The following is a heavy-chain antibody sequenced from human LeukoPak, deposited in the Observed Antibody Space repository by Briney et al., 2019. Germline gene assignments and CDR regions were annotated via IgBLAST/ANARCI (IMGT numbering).Heavy chain of an antibody. D-gene: IGHD2-21*02. CDR1: GYTFTSYG. CDR3: ARDIVVVTAIMTPTGYCYYGMDV. Sequence: ASVKVSCKASGYTFTSYGISWVRQAPGQGLEWMGWISAYNGNTNYAQKLQGRVTMTTDTSTSTAYMELRSLRSDDTAVYYCARDIVVVTAIMTPTGYCYYGMDVWGQGTTVTVSS. J-gene: IGHJ6*02. CDR2: ISAYNGNT. V-gene: IGHV1-18*01.